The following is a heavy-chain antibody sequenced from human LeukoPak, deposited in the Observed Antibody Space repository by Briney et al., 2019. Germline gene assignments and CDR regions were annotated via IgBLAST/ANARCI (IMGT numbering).Heavy chain of an antibody. V-gene: IGHV1-46*01. CDR3: ARDSLKWLAAGDFDY. CDR1: GYTFTSYY. D-gene: IGHD6-19*01. Sequence: GASVKVSCKASGYTFTSYYMHWVRQAPGQGLEWMGIINPSGGSTSYAQKFQGRVTITRDTSASTAYMELSSLRSEDTAVYYCARDSLKWLAAGDFDYWGQGTLVTVSS. CDR2: INPSGGST. J-gene: IGHJ4*02.